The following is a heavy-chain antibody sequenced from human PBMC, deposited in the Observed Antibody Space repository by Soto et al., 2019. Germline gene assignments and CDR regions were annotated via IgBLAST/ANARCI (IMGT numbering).Heavy chain of an antibody. Sequence: XATLSLTCAVSGVSISTYYWSWIRQPPGKRLEWIGYNYHSGTTNYNPSLKSRVTISVDTSKNQFSLRLTSATAADTAIYFCVTEASLGYGHAIDRCGPRTPVTVSS. CDR3: VTEASLGYGHAIDR. CDR2: NYHSGTT. D-gene: IGHD5-12*01. CDR1: GVSISTYY. J-gene: IGHJ5*02. V-gene: IGHV4-59*01.